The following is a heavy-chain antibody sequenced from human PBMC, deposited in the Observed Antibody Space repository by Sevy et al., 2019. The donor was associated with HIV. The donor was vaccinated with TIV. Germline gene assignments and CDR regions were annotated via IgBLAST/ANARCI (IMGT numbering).Heavy chain of an antibody. V-gene: IGHV3-23*01. CDR2: ITGSGGTT. Sequence: LSLTCAASGFTFSNHAFNWVRQAPGKGLEWVAVITGSGGTTYYADSVKGRFTISRDNSNNTIYLQLNSLRGEDTAVYYCAKDISMMGGVNIWGQGTMVTVSS. CDR3: AKDISMMGGVNI. J-gene: IGHJ3*02. CDR1: GFTFSNHA. D-gene: IGHD3-16*01.